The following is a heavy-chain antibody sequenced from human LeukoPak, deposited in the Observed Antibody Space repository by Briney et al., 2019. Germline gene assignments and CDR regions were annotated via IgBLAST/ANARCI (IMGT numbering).Heavy chain of an antibody. CDR3: AGRDGYNSGRDY. CDR1: GGSISSSSYY. Sequence: SETLSLTCTVSGGSISSSSYYWGWIRQPPGKGLEWIGSIYYSGSTYYNPSLKSRVTISVDTSKNQFSLKLSSVTAADTAVYYCAGRDGYNSGRDYWGQGTLVTVSS. D-gene: IGHD5-24*01. J-gene: IGHJ4*02. CDR2: IYYSGST. V-gene: IGHV4-39*01.